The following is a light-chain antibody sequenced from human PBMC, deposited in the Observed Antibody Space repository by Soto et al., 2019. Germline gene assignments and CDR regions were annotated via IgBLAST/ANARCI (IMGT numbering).Light chain of an antibody. CDR2: GAS. CDR1: EAINNNF. CDR3: QQYHLSPLT. J-gene: IGKJ4*01. Sequence: EIVLTQSPGALSVPPGETVSLSCRASEAINNNFVAWYQQRPVQVPRLLMYGASIRVSGVPDRISGRRSGTGFILNIARVEPEDSAVYFCQQYHLSPLTFGGGTQV. V-gene: IGKV3-20*01.